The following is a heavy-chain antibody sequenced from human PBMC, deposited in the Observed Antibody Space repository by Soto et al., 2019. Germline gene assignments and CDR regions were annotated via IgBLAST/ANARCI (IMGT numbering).Heavy chain of an antibody. CDR3: ARDISRKVDS. V-gene: IGHV6-1*01. CDR1: GDSVSSNSAA. J-gene: IGHJ4*02. CDR2: TYYRSKWYS. D-gene: IGHD3-9*01. Sequence: LSQTLSLTCAVSGDSVSSNSAAWNWIRQSPSRGLEWLGRTYYRSKWYSDYAVSVKSRITINSDTSNNQFSLQLNSVTPEDTAVYYCARDISRKVDSWGQGAAVTVSS.